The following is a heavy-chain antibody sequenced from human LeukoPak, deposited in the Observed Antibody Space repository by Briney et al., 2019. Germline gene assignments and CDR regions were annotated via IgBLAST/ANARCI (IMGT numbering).Heavy chain of an antibody. Sequence: SETLSLTCAVYGGSFSGYYWSWIRQPPGKGLEWIGEINHSGSTNYNPSLKSRVTISVDTSKNQFSLKLSPVTAADTAVYYCARGIGWSSSWSDAFDIWGQGTMVTVSS. CDR2: INHSGST. V-gene: IGHV4-34*01. CDR3: ARGIGWSSSWSDAFDI. D-gene: IGHD6-13*01. J-gene: IGHJ3*02. CDR1: GGSFSGYY.